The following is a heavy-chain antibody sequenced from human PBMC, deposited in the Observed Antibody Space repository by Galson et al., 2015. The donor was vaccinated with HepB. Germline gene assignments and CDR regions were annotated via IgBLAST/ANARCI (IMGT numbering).Heavy chain of an antibody. V-gene: IGHV2-5*02. CDR3: AYYRGTTMTNYFDY. Sequence: PALVKPTQTLTLACTFSGFSLHTSGVGVGWFRQPPGKALEWLTLIYWDDDKRYRPSLKSRLTITEDTSKNQVVLTMTNMDPVDTATYFCAYYRGTTMTNYFDYWGQGTLVTVSS. D-gene: IGHD3-16*01. J-gene: IGHJ4*02. CDR1: GFSLHTSGVG. CDR2: IYWDDDK.